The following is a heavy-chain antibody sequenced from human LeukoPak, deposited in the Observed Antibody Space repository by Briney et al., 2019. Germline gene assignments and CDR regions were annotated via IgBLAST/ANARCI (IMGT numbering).Heavy chain of an antibody. V-gene: IGHV3-30*03. Sequence: GGSLRLSCAASGFTFSSYGMHWVRQAPGKGLEWVAVISYDGSNKYYADSVKGRFTISRDNSKNTLYLQMNSLRAEDTAVYYCARDVGGYTSLIDYWGQGTLVTVSS. CDR3: ARDVGGYTSLIDY. J-gene: IGHJ4*02. D-gene: IGHD5-12*01. CDR1: GFTFSSYG. CDR2: ISYDGSNK.